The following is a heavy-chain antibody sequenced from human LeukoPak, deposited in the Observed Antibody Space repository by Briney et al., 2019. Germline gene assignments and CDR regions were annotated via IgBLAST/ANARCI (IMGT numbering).Heavy chain of an antibody. V-gene: IGHV3-48*01. CDR3: AKSGTYYYYMDV. CDR2: IGHTGSIT. CDR1: GFTFSSYS. D-gene: IGHD1-26*01. J-gene: IGHJ6*03. Sequence: GGSLRLSCAGSGFTFSSYSMNWVRHAPGKGLEWVSYIGHTGSITDYADSVKGRFTISRDNAKNSLYLQMNSLRAEDTAVYYCAKSGTYYYYMDVWGKGTTVTVSS.